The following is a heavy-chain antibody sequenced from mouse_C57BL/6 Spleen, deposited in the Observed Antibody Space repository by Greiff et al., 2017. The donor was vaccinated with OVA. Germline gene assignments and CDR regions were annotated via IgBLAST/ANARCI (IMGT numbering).Heavy chain of an antibody. CDR3: ARGCYSNGFAY. J-gene: IGHJ3*01. Sequence: EVQRVESGGGLVKPGGSLKLSCAASGFTFSDYGMHWVRQAPEKGLAWVAYISSGSSTIYYADTVKGRFTISRDYAKNTLFLQMTSLRSEDTAMYYCARGCYSNGFAYWGQGTLVTVSA. D-gene: IGHD2-5*01. CDR2: ISSGSSTI. V-gene: IGHV5-17*01. CDR1: GFTFSDYG.